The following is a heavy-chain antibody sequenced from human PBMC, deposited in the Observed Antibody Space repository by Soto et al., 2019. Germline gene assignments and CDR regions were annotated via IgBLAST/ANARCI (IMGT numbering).Heavy chain of an antibody. CDR1: GFDFSSDV. V-gene: IGHV3-23*01. D-gene: IGHD2-15*01. J-gene: IGHJ6*02. Sequence: GGSLRLSCAASGFDFSSDVMSWVRQAPGKGLEWVSAISGSGGSTYYADSVKGRFTISRDNSKNTLYLQMNSLRAEDTAVYYCATEGGGRANYYYYYGMDVWGQGTTVTVSS. CDR3: ATEGGGRANYYYYYGMDV. CDR2: ISGSGGST.